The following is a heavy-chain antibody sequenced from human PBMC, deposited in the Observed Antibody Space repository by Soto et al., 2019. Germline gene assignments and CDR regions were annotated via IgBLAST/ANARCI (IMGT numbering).Heavy chain of an antibody. Sequence: QLQLQESGPGLVKPSETLSLTCTVSGVSISSSSYYWGWIRQPPGKGLEWIGSIYYSGSTYYNPSVKNRVTISIDTSKNQLYLKPRSVTAADTAVHDWSRNRATRPYYYYSYYMDVWGKRTTVTGSS. D-gene: IGHD1-26*01. CDR2: IYYSGST. CDR1: GVSISSSSYY. CDR3: SRNRATRPYYYYSYYMDV. V-gene: IGHV4-39*01. J-gene: IGHJ6*03.